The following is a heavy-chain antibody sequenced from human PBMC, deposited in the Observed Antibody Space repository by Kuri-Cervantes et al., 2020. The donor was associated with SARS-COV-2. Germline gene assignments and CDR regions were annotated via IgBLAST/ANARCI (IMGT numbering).Heavy chain of an antibody. CDR3: VRPRYSSSWYTDY. J-gene: IGHJ4*02. CDR2: IYHSGST. V-gene: IGHV4-38-2*02. CDR1: GYSISSGYY. Sequence: SETLSLTCTVSGYSISSGYYWGWIRRPPGKGLEWIGSIYHSGSTYYNPSLKSRVTISVDTSKNQFSLKLSSVTAADTAVYYCVRPRYSSSWYTDYWGQGTLVTVSS. D-gene: IGHD6-13*01.